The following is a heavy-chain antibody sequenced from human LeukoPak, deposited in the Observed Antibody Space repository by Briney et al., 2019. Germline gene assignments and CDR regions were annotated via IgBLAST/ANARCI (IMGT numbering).Heavy chain of an antibody. CDR1: GESLNNHY. CDR3: ARGRKGWNYLSGMINWFDP. J-gene: IGHJ5*02. D-gene: IGHD1-7*01. CDR2: IFGSGNT. V-gene: IGHV4-59*11. Sequence: PSEPLSLTCTVSGESLNNHYWSWIRQPPGKTLEWIGYIFGSGNTDYNPSLKSRVTISVDTSTNQFSRKLSSVTAADTAVYYCARGRKGWNYLSGMINWFDPWGQGTLVTVSS.